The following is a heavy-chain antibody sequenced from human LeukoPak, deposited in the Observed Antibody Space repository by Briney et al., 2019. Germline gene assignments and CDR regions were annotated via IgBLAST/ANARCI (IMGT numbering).Heavy chain of an antibody. CDR1: GFTFSSYG. Sequence: PGGSLRLSCAASGFTFSSYGMHWVRQAPGKGLEWVAVIWYDGSNKYYADSVKGRFTISRDNSKNTLYLQMNSLRAEDTAVYYCARGQVLAAAPVTGDYWGQGTLVTVSS. CDR2: IWYDGSNK. CDR3: ARGQVLAAAPVTGDY. V-gene: IGHV3-33*01. D-gene: IGHD6-13*01. J-gene: IGHJ4*02.